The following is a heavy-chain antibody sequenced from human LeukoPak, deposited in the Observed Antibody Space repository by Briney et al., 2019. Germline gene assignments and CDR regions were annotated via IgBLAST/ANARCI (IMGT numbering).Heavy chain of an antibody. Sequence: GGSLRLSCAASGFTFSSYAMTWVRQAPGKGLVWVSHINSDGSITSYADSVKGRFTISRDNTKNTLYLQMNSLRAEDTAVYYCARDAVDTANAVWGQGTTVTVSS. CDR3: ARDAVDTANAV. J-gene: IGHJ6*02. D-gene: IGHD5-18*01. CDR1: GFTFSSYA. V-gene: IGHV3-74*01. CDR2: INSDGSIT.